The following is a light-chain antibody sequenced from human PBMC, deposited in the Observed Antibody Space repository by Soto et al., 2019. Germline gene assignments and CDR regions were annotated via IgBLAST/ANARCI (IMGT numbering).Light chain of an antibody. Sequence: EIVLTQSPGPLSLSPGERATLSCRASQSINSNNLAWYQQKPGQAPRLLIYAASSRVTGIPDRFSGSGFGTDFTLIISRIEPEDFAVYYCTLYGSSPPFTFGPGTTVDIK. CDR2: AAS. J-gene: IGKJ3*01. V-gene: IGKV3-20*01. CDR1: QSINSNN. CDR3: TLYGSSPPFT.